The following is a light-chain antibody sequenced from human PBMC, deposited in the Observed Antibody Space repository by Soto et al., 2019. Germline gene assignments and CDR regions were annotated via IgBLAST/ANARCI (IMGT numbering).Light chain of an antibody. CDR2: VNSDGSH. V-gene: IGLV4-69*01. J-gene: IGLJ3*02. CDR1: SGHSSYA. Sequence: QAVVTQSPSASASLGASVKLTCTLSSGHSSYAIAWHQQQPEKGPRYLMKVNSDGSHSKGDGIPDRFSGSSSGAERYLTISSLQSEDEADYYCQTWGNGIHGVFGGGTKLTVL. CDR3: QTWGNGIHGV.